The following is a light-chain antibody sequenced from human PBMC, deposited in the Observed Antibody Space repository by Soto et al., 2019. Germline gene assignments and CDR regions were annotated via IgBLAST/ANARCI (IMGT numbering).Light chain of an antibody. CDR3: QQSYSAPFT. J-gene: IGKJ2*01. Sequence: DIQMTQSPSSLSASVGDRVTITCRASQSISSYLNWYQQKPGKAPNLLIYDASNLQSGVPSRFSVGGSGTDFTLTISSLQPEDFASYYCQQSYSAPFTFGQGTKLEIK. CDR2: DAS. CDR1: QSISSY. V-gene: IGKV1-39*01.